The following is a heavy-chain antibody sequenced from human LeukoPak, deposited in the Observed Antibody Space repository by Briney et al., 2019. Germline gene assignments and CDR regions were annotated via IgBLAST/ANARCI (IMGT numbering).Heavy chain of an antibody. D-gene: IGHD4-17*01. V-gene: IGHV3-21*04. CDR2: ISSSSSYI. Sequence: GGSLRLSCAASGFTFSSYDMHWVRQAPGKGLEWVSSISSSSSYIYYADSVKGRFTISRDNSKNTLYLQMNSLRAEDTAVYYCAKDYGDSRDYWGQGTLVTVSS. J-gene: IGHJ4*02. CDR3: AKDYGDSRDY. CDR1: GFTFSSYD.